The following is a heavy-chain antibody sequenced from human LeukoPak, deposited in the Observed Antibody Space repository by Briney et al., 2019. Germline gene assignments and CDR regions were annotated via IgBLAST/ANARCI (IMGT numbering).Heavy chain of an antibody. CDR2: ISYDGSNK. CDR3: AKVPPTMGATDWFDP. CDR1: GFTFSSYG. J-gene: IGHJ5*02. D-gene: IGHD1-26*01. Sequence: GGSLRLSCAASGFTFSSYGMHWVRQAPGKGLEWVAVISYDGSNKYYADSVKGRFTISRDNSKNTLYLQMNSLRAEDTAVYYWAKVPPTMGATDWFDPWGQGTLVTVSS. V-gene: IGHV3-30*18.